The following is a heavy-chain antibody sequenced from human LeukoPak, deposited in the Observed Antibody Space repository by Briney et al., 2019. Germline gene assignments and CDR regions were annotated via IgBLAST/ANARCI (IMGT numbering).Heavy chain of an antibody. D-gene: IGHD2-2*01. CDR1: GGTFSSYA. CDR2: IIPIFGTA. V-gene: IGHV1-69*13. J-gene: IGHJ6*03. CDR3: ARGSVVPAAKRGYYYYYYMDV. Sequence: GASVKVSCKASGGTFSSYAISWVRQAPGQGLEWMGGIIPIFGTANYAQKFQGRVTITADESTSTAYMELSSLRSEDTAVYYCARGSVVPAAKRGYYYYYYMDVWGKGTTVTVSS.